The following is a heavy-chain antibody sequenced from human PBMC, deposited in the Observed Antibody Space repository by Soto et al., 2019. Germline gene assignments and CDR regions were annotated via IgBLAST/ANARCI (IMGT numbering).Heavy chain of an antibody. CDR1: AYTFTSYG. CDR2: MNPNSGNT. D-gene: IGHD3-3*01. V-gene: IGHV1-8*01. J-gene: IGHJ6*03. Sequence: ASVKVSCKASAYTFTSYGINWVRQATGQGLEWMGWMNPNSGNTGYAQKFQGRVTMTRNTSISTAYMELSSLRSEDTAVYYCARGGLRFLEWSDYYYMDVWGKGTTVTVSS. CDR3: ARGGLRFLEWSDYYYMDV.